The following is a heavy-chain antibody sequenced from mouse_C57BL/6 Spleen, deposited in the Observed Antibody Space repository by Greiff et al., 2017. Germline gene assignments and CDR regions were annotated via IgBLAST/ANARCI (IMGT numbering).Heavy chain of an antibody. CDR2: IRLKSDNYAT. Sequence: DVQLQESGGGLVQPGGSMKLSCVASGFTFSNYWMNWVRQSPEKGLEWVAQIRLKSDNYATHYAESVKGRFTISRDDSKSSVYLQMNNLRAEDTGIYYCTGSYYYGSSPFAYWGQGTLVTVSA. V-gene: IGHV6-3*01. J-gene: IGHJ3*01. D-gene: IGHD1-1*01. CDR1: GFTFSNYW. CDR3: TGSYYYGSSPFAY.